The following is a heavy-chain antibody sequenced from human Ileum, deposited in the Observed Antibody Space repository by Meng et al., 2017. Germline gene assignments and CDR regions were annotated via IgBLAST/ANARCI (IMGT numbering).Heavy chain of an antibody. Sequence: GGSLRLSCAASGFTFSTYTMNWVRQAPGKGLEWVSSISSSSSYIYYADSVKGRFTISRDNAKNSLYLQINSLRAEDTAVYYCARGVAYSYGPSAGDYWGQGTLVTVSS. D-gene: IGHD5-18*01. CDR1: GFTFSTYT. CDR2: ISSSSSYI. CDR3: ARGVAYSYGPSAGDY. J-gene: IGHJ4*02. V-gene: IGHV3-21*01.